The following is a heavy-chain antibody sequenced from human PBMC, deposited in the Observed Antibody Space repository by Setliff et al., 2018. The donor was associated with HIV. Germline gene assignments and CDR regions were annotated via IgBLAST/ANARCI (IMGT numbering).Heavy chain of an antibody. CDR2: ITIGRGDV. CDR3: ARDNLYYNLWNGSPVYGMDV. Sequence: LSLTCAVSGASDINYIWWSWVRQAPGKGLEWVSSITIGRGDVFYADSVQGRFTIFRDNDKNSLYLQMNSLRAEDTAIYYCARDNLYYNLWNGSPVYGMDVWGQGTTVTVSS. CDR1: GASDINYI. V-gene: IGHV3-21*01. D-gene: IGHD3-3*01. J-gene: IGHJ6*02.